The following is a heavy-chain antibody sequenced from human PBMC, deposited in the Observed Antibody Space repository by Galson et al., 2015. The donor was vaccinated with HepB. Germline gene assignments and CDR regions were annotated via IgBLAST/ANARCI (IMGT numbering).Heavy chain of an antibody. CDR3: PNWPSERDYFDY. D-gene: IGHD1-1*01. J-gene: IGHJ4*02. CDR1: GFICSSYA. Sequence: SLRLSCAASGFICSSYAISWVRQAPGTGLEWVSDISGRGGSTYYADSVKGSFTLSRANSKNTLYLQMNSLRAEDTAVYYRPNWPSERDYFDYWGQGTLFSASS. V-gene: IGHV3-23*01. CDR2: ISGRGGST.